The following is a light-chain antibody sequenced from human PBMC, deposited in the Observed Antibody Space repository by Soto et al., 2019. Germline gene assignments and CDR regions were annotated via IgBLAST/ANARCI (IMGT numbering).Light chain of an antibody. CDR1: QSVSSN. CDR2: DAS. Sequence: IAMTQSLVTLSVSPGERATLSCRPSQSVSSNLAWYQQKPGQAPRLLIYDASTRATGIPVRFSGSGSGTEFTLTISSLQSEDFAVYYCQQYNNWPTWTFGQGTKVDI. CDR3: QQYNNWPTWT. V-gene: IGKV3-15*01. J-gene: IGKJ1*01.